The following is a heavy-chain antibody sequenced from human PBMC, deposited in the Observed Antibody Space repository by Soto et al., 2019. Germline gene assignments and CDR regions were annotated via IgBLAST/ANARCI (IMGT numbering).Heavy chain of an antibody. V-gene: IGHV1-2*02. CDR3: AKEGGGDSGHSVYFHQ. CDR1: GYTFIGYH. J-gene: IGHJ1*01. D-gene: IGHD2-21*01. CDR2: INPNTGGT. Sequence: ASVKVSCKASGYTFIGYHIDWVRQAPGQGLEWMGWINPNTGGTNYAQKFQGRVTMTRDTSIRTAYMELSGLTSDDTAVYYCAKEGGGDSGHSVYFHQWGQGTPVTVSS.